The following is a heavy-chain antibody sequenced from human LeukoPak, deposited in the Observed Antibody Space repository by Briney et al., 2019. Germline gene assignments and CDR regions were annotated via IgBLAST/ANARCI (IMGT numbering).Heavy chain of an antibody. Sequence: SETLSLTCTVSGGSISTYYCNWIRQPPGKGLEWIEYIYYSGSTNYNPSLKSRVTISVDTSKNQFSLKLSSVTAADTAVYYCARTYYYDSSGLDAFDIWGQGTMVTVSS. D-gene: IGHD3-22*01. J-gene: IGHJ3*02. CDR2: IYYSGST. V-gene: IGHV4-59*01. CDR1: GGSISTYY. CDR3: ARTYYYDSSGLDAFDI.